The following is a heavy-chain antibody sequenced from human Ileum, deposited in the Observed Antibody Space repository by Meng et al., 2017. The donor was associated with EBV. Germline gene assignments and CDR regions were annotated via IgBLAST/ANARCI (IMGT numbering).Heavy chain of an antibody. Sequence: QLQLQESGPGLVKPSETLSLPCTVSGGSVSSSSYYWGWIRLPPGKGLEWIGSVYYTGSTYYSSSLKSRVTISVDTSKNQLSLKLTSVTAADTAVYYCARGFVLASTSHNYDYWGQGTLVTASS. CDR3: ARGFVLASTSHNYDY. D-gene: IGHD2-8*02. CDR2: VYYTGST. J-gene: IGHJ4*02. V-gene: IGHV4-39*01. CDR1: GGSVSSSSYY.